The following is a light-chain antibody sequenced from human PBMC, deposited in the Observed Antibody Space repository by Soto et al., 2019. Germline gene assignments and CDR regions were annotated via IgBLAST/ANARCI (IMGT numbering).Light chain of an antibody. V-gene: IGLV1-44*01. CDR1: SSNIGSNT. CDR3: AAWDDSLIGRVV. Sequence: QSVLTQPPLASGTPGQRVTISCSGSSSNIGSNTVNWYQQLPGTAPKLLIYSNNQRPSGVPDRFSGSKSGTSASLAISGLQSEDEADYYCAAWDDSLIGRVVFGGGTKLTVL. J-gene: IGLJ2*01. CDR2: SNN.